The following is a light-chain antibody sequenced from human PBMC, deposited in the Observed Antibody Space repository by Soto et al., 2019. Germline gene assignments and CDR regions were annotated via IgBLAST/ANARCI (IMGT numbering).Light chain of an antibody. CDR2: SIS. J-gene: IGLJ3*02. V-gene: IGLV7-43*01. Sequence: QTVVTQETSLTVSPGGTVTLTCASSTGAVTRGYYPNWFQQKPGQAPRALIYSISNKHSWTPARLSGSLLGGKAALTLSGVQPEDEAEYYCLLYYGGAWVFGGGTKLTVL. CDR3: LLYYGGAWV. CDR1: TGAVTRGYY.